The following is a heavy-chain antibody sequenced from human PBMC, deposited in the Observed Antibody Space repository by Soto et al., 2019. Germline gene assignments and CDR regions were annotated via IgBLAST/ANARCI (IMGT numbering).Heavy chain of an antibody. CDR1: GGSISSYY. J-gene: IGHJ4*02. V-gene: IGHV4-59*01. Sequence: QVQLQESGPGLVKPSETLSLTCTVSGGSISSYYWSWIRQPPGKGLEWMGYIYYSGSTNYNPSLKSRVTISVDTAKNQFSLKLSSVTAADTAVYYCAASRYSSSPFDYWGQGTLVTISS. CDR3: AASRYSSSPFDY. CDR2: IYYSGST. D-gene: IGHD6-13*01.